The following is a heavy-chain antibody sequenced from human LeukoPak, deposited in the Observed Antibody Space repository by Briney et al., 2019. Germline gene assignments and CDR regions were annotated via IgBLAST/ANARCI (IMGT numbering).Heavy chain of an antibody. V-gene: IGHV4-30-4*01. Sequence: SQTLSLTCTVSGGSISSGEYYWSWIRQPPGKDLEWIGYIHYSGGTYYNPSLQSRVTISVDTSKNQFSLKLTSVTAADTAVHYCARDKRIAAAGQFDYWGQGTLVTVSS. J-gene: IGHJ4*02. D-gene: IGHD6-13*01. CDR3: ARDKRIAAAGQFDY. CDR2: IHYSGGT. CDR1: GGSISSGEYY.